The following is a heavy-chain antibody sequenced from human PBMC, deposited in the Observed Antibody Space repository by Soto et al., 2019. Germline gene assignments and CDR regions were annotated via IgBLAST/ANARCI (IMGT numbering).Heavy chain of an antibody. Sequence: QVQLQESGPGLVQPSQTLSLTCTVSGGSISSGGYYWTWIRQHPGKGLEWIGYNYYSGITYYNPSLKSRVTISLDTSKNQFSLKLSSVTAADTAVYYCARGSSIAGLYYGMDVWGQGTTVTVSS. J-gene: IGHJ6*02. D-gene: IGHD6-6*01. CDR3: ARGSSIAGLYYGMDV. CDR1: GGSISSGGYY. V-gene: IGHV4-31*03. CDR2: NYYSGIT.